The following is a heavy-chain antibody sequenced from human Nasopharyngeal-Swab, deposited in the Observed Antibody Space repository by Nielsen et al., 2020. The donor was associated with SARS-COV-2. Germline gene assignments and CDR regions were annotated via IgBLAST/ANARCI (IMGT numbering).Heavy chain of an antibody. J-gene: IGHJ3*02. D-gene: IGHD7-27*01. CDR2: INTNTGNP. V-gene: IGHV7-4-1*02. Sequence: VRKAPGQGLGGMGGINTNTGNPTYAQGFTGRFDFSLDTSVSTAYLQWSSLKASDTAMYYCARGVPLTNWGFSDPPDAFDIWGQGTMVTVSS. CDR3: ARGVPLTNWGFSDPPDAFDI.